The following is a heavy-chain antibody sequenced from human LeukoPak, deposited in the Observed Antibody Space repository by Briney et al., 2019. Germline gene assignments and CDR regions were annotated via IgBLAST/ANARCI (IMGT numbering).Heavy chain of an antibody. CDR1: GFTFSSYA. D-gene: IGHD3-22*01. Sequence: PGGSLRLSCAASGFTFSSYAMSCVRQAPGKGVECVSAISGSGGSTYYTDSVRGRRTISRDNFKNTLYLQQNSVRAEDTAVYYYAKVHFTYYYDSSGYYFAAWGQGTLVTVSS. V-gene: IGHV3-23*01. J-gene: IGHJ5*02. CDR2: ISGSGGST. CDR3: AKVHFTYYYDSSGYYFAA.